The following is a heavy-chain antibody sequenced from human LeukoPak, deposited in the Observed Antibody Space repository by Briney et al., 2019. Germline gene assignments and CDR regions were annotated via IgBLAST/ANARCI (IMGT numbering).Heavy chain of an antibody. D-gene: IGHD3-10*01. CDR3: ATLKGWYGEGCFDF. V-gene: IGHV3-53*01. J-gene: IGHJ4*02. CDR1: GVTVSTIY. Sequence: GGSLRLSCAASGVTVSTIYMGWVRQAPGKGLDWVSVIYPDGKAYYAESVKGRFTISRDSSEHTLFLQMNSLRAEDTAVYYCATLKGWYGEGCFDFWGQGTLVTVSS. CDR2: IYPDGKA.